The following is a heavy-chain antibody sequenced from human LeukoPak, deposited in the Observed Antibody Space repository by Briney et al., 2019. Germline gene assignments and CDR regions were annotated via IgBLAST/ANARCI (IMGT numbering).Heavy chain of an antibody. V-gene: IGHV3-23*01. CDR1: GFIFGNYP. CDR3: AREGGLGATAYYYYYMDV. J-gene: IGHJ6*03. Sequence: PGGSLRLSCAASGFIFGNYPMSWVRQAPGKGLEWVSAISGSGGSTYYADSVKGRFTISRDNSKNTLYLQMNSLRAEDTAAYYCAREGGLGATAYYYYYMDVWGKGTTVTVSS. CDR2: ISGSGGST. D-gene: IGHD1-26*01.